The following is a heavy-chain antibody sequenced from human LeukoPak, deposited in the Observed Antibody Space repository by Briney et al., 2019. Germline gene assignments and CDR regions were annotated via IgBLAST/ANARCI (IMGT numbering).Heavy chain of an antibody. CDR1: GGSISSYY. D-gene: IGHD3-22*01. CDR2: IYYSGST. J-gene: IGHJ4*02. V-gene: IGHV4-59*08. Sequence: PSETLSLTCTVSGGSISSYYRSWIRQPPGKGLEWIGYIYYSGSTNYNPSLKSRVTISVDTSKNQFSLKLSSVTAADTAVYYCARLSSSGYYPIDYWGQGTLVTVSS. CDR3: ARLSSSGYYPIDY.